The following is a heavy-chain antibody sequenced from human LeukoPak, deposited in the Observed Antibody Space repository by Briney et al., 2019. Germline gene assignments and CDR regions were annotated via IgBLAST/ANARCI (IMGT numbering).Heavy chain of an antibody. V-gene: IGHV4-30-4*08. Sequence: PSQTLSLTCTVSGGSISSGDYYWGWIRQPPGKGLEWIGYIYYSGSTYYNPSLRSRVTISVDTSKNQFSLKLSSVTAADTAVYYCAREWADYYGSGSYYNDWGQGTLVTVSS. CDR3: AREWADYYGSGSYYND. J-gene: IGHJ4*02. D-gene: IGHD3-10*01. CDR2: IYYSGST. CDR1: GGSISSGDYY.